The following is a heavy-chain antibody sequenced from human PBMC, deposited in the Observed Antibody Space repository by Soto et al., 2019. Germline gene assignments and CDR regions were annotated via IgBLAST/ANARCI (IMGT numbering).Heavy chain of an antibody. CDR2: IWYDGSTK. J-gene: IGHJ5*02. V-gene: IGHV3-33*01. CDR3: ARDGGPVNWFDP. CDR1: GFSFSNYG. D-gene: IGHD3-16*01. Sequence: QVQLVESGGDVVQPGRSLRLSCAASGFSFSNYGMHWVRQAPGKGLEWVALIWYDGSTKYYVDSVKGRFTISRDNSKNTLFLQLDSLRADDPAVYYCARDGGPVNWFDPWGQGTLVTVAS.